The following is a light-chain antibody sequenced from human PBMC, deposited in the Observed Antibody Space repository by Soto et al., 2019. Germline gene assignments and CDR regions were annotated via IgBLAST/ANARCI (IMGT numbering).Light chain of an antibody. CDR3: QQSYTTPWT. J-gene: IGKJ1*01. CDR1: ETINNY. Sequence: DIRMTQSPSSLSVSVGDGVTITCRASETINNYLNWYQQKPGRAPKLLIHAASTLQSGVPSRFSGRGSGTDFTLTISIMQPEDFATYYCQQSYTTPWTFGLGTRVEI. V-gene: IGKV1-39*01. CDR2: AAS.